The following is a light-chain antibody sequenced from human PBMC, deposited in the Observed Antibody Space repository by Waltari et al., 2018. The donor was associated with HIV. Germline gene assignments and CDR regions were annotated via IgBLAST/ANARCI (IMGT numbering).Light chain of an antibody. CDR1: SHDIGYNY. V-gene: IGLV1-47*01. CDR2: PND. J-gene: IGLJ2*01. CDR3: ATWDDSLNGRL. Sequence: QYVLTQHPSASGTPGQRVTISCSGNSHDIGYNYVAWYQHLQRAAPKLCIHPNDRRPSGVPDRFSGSKSGTSASLAISGLRSEDQGDYYCATWDDSLNGRLFGGGTKLTVL.